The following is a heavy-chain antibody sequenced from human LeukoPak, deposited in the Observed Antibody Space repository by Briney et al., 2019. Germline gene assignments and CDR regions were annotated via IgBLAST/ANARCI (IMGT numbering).Heavy chain of an antibody. CDR3: AREGTPGAGDRDAFDI. CDR1: GGTFSSYA. D-gene: IGHD4-17*01. J-gene: IGHJ3*02. V-gene: IGHV1-69*04. Sequence: GSSVKVSCKASGGTFSSYAISWVRQAPGQGLEWMGRIIPILGTANYAQKFQGRVTITADKSTSTAYMELSSLRSEDTAVYYCAREGTPGAGDRDAFDIWGQGTMVTVSS. CDR2: IIPILGTA.